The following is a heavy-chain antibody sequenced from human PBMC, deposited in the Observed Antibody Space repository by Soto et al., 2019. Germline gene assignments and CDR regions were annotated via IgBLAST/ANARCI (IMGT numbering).Heavy chain of an antibody. Sequence: ASVKVSCKASGYTFTSYGISWVRQAPGQGLEWMGWISAYNGNTNYAQKLQGRVTMTTDTSTSTAYMELRSLRSDDTAVYYCARDSFDTANYAFDIWGQGTMVTVSS. CDR3: ARDSFDTANYAFDI. CDR2: ISAYNGNT. J-gene: IGHJ3*02. CDR1: GYTFTSYG. V-gene: IGHV1-18*01. D-gene: IGHD5-18*01.